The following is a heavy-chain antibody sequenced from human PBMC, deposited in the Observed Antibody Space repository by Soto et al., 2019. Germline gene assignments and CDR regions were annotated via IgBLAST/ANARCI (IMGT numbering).Heavy chain of an antibody. J-gene: IGHJ4*02. Sequence: QVQLVESGGGVVQPGRSLRLSCAASGFTFSSYGMHWVRQAPGKGLEWVAVIWYDGSNKYYVDSVKGRFTISRDNSKNTLYLQMNSLRAEDTAVYYCARDSSSWHFDYWGQGTLVTVSS. CDR2: IWYDGSNK. D-gene: IGHD6-13*01. CDR3: ARDSSSWHFDY. V-gene: IGHV3-33*01. CDR1: GFTFSSYG.